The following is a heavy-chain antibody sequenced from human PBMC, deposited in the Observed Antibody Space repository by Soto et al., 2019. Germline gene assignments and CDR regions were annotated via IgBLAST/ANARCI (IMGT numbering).Heavy chain of an antibody. V-gene: IGHV1-58*01. J-gene: IGHJ6*02. Sequence: ASVKVSCKASGFTFTSSAVQWVRQARGQRLEWIGWIVVGSGNTNYAQKFQERVTITRDMSTSTAYMELSSLRSEDTAVYYCAAGASTYYDILTGYSDYYYYGMDVWGQGTTVTVSS. CDR1: GFTFTSSA. D-gene: IGHD3-9*01. CDR2: IVVGSGNT. CDR3: AAGASTYYDILTGYSDYYYYGMDV.